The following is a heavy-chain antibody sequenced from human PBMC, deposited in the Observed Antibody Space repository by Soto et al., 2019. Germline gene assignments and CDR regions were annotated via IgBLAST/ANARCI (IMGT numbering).Heavy chain of an antibody. J-gene: IGHJ5*02. CDR3: ARDSSAAAGINWFDP. D-gene: IGHD6-13*01. CDR2: IYYSGST. CDR1: GGSISSYY. Sequence: SETLSLTCTVSGGSISSYYWSWIRHPPGKGLEWIGYIYYSGSTNYNPSLKSRVTISVDTSKNQFSLKLSSVTAADTAVYYCARDSSAAAGINWFDPWGQGTLVTVSS. V-gene: IGHV4-59*01.